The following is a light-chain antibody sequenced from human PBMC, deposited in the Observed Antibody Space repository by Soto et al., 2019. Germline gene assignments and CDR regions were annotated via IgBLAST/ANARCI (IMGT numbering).Light chain of an antibody. CDR2: AAS. CDR1: QTISSW. J-gene: IGKJ4*01. V-gene: IGKV1-27*01. CDR3: QKYNSAPLT. Sequence: DIQMTQSPSTLSGSVGDRVTITCRASQTISSWLAWYQQKPGKAPKLLIYAASTLQAGVPSRFSGSGSGTDFTLTISSLQPEDVAAYYCQKYNSAPLTFGGGTKVEIK.